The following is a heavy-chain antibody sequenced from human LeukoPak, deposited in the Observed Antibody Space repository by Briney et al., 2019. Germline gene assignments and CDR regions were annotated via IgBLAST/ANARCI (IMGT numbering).Heavy chain of an antibody. D-gene: IGHD6-6*01. Sequence: GGSLRLSCAASGFTFSSYSMNWVRQAPGKGLEWVSYISSSSSTIYYADSVKGRFTISRDNAKNSLYLQMNSLGDEDTAVYYCARGSSFRSFDYWGQGTLVTVSS. V-gene: IGHV3-48*02. CDR2: ISSSSSTI. CDR3: ARGSSFRSFDY. CDR1: GFTFSSYS. J-gene: IGHJ4*02.